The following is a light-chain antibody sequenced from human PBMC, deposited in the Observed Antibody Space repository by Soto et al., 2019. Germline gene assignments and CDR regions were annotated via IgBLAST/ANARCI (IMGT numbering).Light chain of an antibody. Sequence: QSALTQPASVSGYPGQSITISCTGTSSDVGGYNFVSWYQQHPYKAPKLMIFDVSNRPSGVSDRFSGSKSGNTASLTISGLQAEDEADYYCTSYTSSDTYVFGTGTKVTVL. CDR1: SSDVGGYNF. CDR3: TSYTSSDTYV. V-gene: IGLV2-14*01. CDR2: DVS. J-gene: IGLJ1*01.